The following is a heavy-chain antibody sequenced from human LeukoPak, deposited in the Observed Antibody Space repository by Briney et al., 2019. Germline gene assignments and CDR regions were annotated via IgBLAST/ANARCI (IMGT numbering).Heavy chain of an antibody. V-gene: IGHV3-21*01. CDR3: ARDQADYYYYYSMDV. CDR1: GFTFSSYS. Sequence: GGSLRLSCAASGFTFSSYSMNWVRQAPGKGLEWVSSISSSSNYIYYADSVKGRFTISRDNAKNSLYLQMNSLRAEDTAVYYCARDQADYYYYYSMDVWGQGTTVTVSS. J-gene: IGHJ6*02. CDR2: ISSSSNYI.